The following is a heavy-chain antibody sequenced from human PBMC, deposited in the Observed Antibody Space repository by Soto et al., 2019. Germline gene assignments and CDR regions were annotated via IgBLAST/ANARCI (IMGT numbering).Heavy chain of an antibody. CDR2: ISGSGGST. V-gene: IGHV3-23*01. Sequence: PGGSLRLSCVASGFAFSAFAMSWVRQAPGKGLEWVSAISGSGGSTYFADSVKGRFTISRDNSKNTLYLQMNSLRADDTAVYYCAKLGSDFLNWFDPWGQGTLVTVSS. CDR3: AKLGSDFLNWFDP. D-gene: IGHD3-16*01. CDR1: GFAFSAFA. J-gene: IGHJ5*02.